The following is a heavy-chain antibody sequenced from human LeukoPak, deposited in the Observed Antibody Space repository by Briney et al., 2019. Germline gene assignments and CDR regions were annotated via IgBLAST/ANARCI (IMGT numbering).Heavy chain of an antibody. V-gene: IGHV3-48*01. Sequence: GSLRLSCAASGFTFSSYSMNWVRQAPGKGLEWVSYISSSSSTIYYADSVKGRFTISRDNAKNSLYLQMNSLRAEDTAVYYCARRTNYYYYYMDVWGKGTTVTVSS. J-gene: IGHJ6*03. CDR2: ISSSSSTI. CDR1: GFTFSSYS. CDR3: ARRTNYYYYYMDV. D-gene: IGHD1-14*01.